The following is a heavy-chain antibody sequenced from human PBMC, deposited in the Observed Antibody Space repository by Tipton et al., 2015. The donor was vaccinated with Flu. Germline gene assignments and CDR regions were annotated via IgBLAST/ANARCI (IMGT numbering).Heavy chain of an antibody. V-gene: IGHV4-39*01. CDR3: ARGLYSSSWSAFDI. CDR1: GGSISSSSYY. D-gene: IGHD6-13*01. J-gene: IGHJ3*02. CDR2: IFHSGST. Sequence: TLSLTCTVSGGSISSSSYYWGWIRQPPGKGLEWIGSIFHSGSTYYNPSLKSRVTISVDTSKSQFSLRLSSVTAADTAVYYCARGLYSSSWSAFDIWGQGTMVTVSS.